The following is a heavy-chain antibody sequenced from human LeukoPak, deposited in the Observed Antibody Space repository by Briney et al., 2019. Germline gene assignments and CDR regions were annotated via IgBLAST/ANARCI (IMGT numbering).Heavy chain of an antibody. CDR1: GYTFTSYG. V-gene: IGHV1-18*01. CDR3: ARVGGLVVPAALSRVREDYYYMDV. CDR2: ISAYNGNT. J-gene: IGHJ6*03. Sequence: ASVKVSCKASGYTFTSYGINWVRQAPGQGLEWMGWISAYNGNTKYAQKLQGRVTMTTDTSTSTAYMELSSLRSEDTAVYYCARVGGLVVPAALSRVREDYYYMDVWGKGTTVTVSS. D-gene: IGHD2-2*01.